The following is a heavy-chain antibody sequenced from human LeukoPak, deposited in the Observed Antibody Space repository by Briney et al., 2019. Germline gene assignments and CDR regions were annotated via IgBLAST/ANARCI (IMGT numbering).Heavy chain of an antibody. J-gene: IGHJ5*02. D-gene: IGHD3-16*02. CDR1: GYTITDYY. V-gene: IGHV1-2*02. CDR2: INPNSGGT. CDR3: ARLRLGELSLGFDP. Sequence: GASVKVSCKASGYTITDYYIHWVRQAPGQGLEWMGWINPNSGGTNYAQKFQGRVTMTSDTSISTAYMELRSLRSDDTAVYYCARLRLGELSLGFDPWGQGTLVTVSS.